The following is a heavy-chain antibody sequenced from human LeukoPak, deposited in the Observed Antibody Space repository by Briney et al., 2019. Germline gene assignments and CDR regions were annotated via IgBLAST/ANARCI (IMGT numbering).Heavy chain of an antibody. CDR2: IYYSGTT. CDR3: ARGVYIAAAQYGY. Sequence: SETLSLTCPVSGGSISSYYWSWIRQPPGKGLEWIGYIYYSGTTNYNPSLKSRVTISVDTSKSQFSLKLSSVTAADTAVYYCARGVYIAAAQYGYWGQGTLVTVSS. V-gene: IGHV4-59*01. J-gene: IGHJ4*02. CDR1: GGSISSYY. D-gene: IGHD6-13*01.